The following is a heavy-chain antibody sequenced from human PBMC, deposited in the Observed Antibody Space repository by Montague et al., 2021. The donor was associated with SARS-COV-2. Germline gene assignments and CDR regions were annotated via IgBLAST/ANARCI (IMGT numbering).Heavy chain of an antibody. V-gene: IGHV2-5*08. CDR3: AHRRSIVGGPYFDY. CDR1: GFSLSTSGMC. J-gene: IGHJ4*02. CDR2: IDWDDDK. Sequence: PALVKPTQTLTLTCTFSGFSLSTSGMCASWIRQPPGKALEWLALIDWDDDKRYSPSLKSRLTITKDTSKNQVVLTMTNMDPVDTATYYCAHRRSIVGGPYFDYWGQGTLVTVSS. D-gene: IGHD1-26*01.